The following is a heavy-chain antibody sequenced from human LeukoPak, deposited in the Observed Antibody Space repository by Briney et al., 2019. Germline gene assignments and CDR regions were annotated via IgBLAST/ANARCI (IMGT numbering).Heavy chain of an antibody. CDR1: GFTFSSYG. Sequence: GGSLRLSCAASGFTFSSYGMHWVRQAPGKGLEWVAVISYDGSNEYYADSVNGRFTISRDNSKNTLYLQMNSLRADDTSVYYCAKASFSYCGGDCYSGYYFDYWGQGTLVTVSS. CDR3: AKASFSYCGGDCYSGYYFDY. D-gene: IGHD2-21*02. CDR2: ISYDGSNE. J-gene: IGHJ4*02. V-gene: IGHV3-30*18.